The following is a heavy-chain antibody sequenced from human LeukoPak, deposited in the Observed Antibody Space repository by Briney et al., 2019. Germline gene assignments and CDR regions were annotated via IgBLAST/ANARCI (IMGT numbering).Heavy chain of an antibody. V-gene: IGHV1-69*13. J-gene: IGHJ4*02. CDR3: ARDDYGDYVTLFDY. CDR1: GCTFSSYA. Sequence: SVKVSCKASGCTFSSYAISWVRQAPGQGLEWMGGIIPIFGTANYAQKFQGRVTITADESTSTAYMELSSLRSEDTAVYYCARDDYGDYVTLFDYWGQGTRVPVSS. D-gene: IGHD4-17*01. CDR2: IIPIFGTA.